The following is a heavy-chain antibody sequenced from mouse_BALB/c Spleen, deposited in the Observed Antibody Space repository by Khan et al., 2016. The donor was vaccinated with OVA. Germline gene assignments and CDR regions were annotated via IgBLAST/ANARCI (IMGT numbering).Heavy chain of an antibody. CDR1: GFTFSSYG. CDR2: INSNGGST. D-gene: IGHD1-3*01. Sequence: EVQLVETGGGLVQPGGSLKLSCAASGFTFSSYGMSWVRQTPDKRLELVATINSNGGSTDYPDSVKGRFTISRDNSKNTLYLQMSSLKSEDTALYYCARMAITINWGQGTTLTVSS. V-gene: IGHV5-6-3*01. CDR3: ARMAITIN. J-gene: IGHJ2*01.